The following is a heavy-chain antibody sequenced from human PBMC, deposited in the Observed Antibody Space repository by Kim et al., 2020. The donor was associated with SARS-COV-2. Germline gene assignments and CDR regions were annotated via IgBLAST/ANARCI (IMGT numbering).Heavy chain of an antibody. CDR2: ISYDGSNK. J-gene: IGHJ4*02. Sequence: GGSLRLSCAASGFTFSSYAMHWVRQAPGKRLEWVAVISYDGSNKYYADSVKGRFTISRDNSKNTLYLQMNSLRAEDTAVFYCALPRGGSYFSPFDYWGQGTLVTVS. D-gene: IGHD1-26*01. V-gene: IGHV3-30-3*01. CDR1: GFTFSSYA. CDR3: ALPRGGSYFSPFDY.